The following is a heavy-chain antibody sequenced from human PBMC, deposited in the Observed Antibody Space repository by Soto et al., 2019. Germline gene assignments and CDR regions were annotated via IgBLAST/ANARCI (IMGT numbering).Heavy chain of an antibody. J-gene: IGHJ4*02. Sequence: ASVKVSCKASGYTFTTYGISWVRQAPGQGLERMGWINVYNGNTKYAQKFQGWVTMTRDTSISTAYMELSRLRSDDTAVYYCARVVGSSWQYYFDYWGQRTLVTVSS. V-gene: IGHV1-18*01. D-gene: IGHD6-13*01. CDR2: INVYNGNT. CDR1: GYTFTTYG. CDR3: ARVVGSSWQYYFDY.